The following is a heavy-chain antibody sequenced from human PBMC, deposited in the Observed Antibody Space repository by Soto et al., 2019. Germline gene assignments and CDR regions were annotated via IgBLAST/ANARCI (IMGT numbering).Heavy chain of an antibody. CDR1: GLTFSSYS. Sequence: PGGSLRLSCAVSGLTFSSYSMNWVRQAPGKGLEWISYISSGNPYYADSVKGRFTIARDNAKNSVYLQMDNLREEDTAVYYCASTVDYWGQGTLVTVSS. CDR2: ISSGNP. V-gene: IGHV3-48*02. CDR3: ASTVDY. J-gene: IGHJ4*02.